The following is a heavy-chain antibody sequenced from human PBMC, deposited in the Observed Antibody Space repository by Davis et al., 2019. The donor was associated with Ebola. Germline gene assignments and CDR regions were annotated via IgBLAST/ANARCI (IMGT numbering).Heavy chain of an antibody. Sequence: GESLKISCQGLGYNFASYWIAWVRQMPGKGLEWLGSIDPADSDTRYTPSLQGQVAISADNSIKTAFLQWSSLKASDTAMYYCASLRRTITGMDDAFDVWGQGTMVSVSS. J-gene: IGHJ3*01. CDR3: ASLRRTITGMDDAFDV. D-gene: IGHD2-8*02. CDR1: GYNFASYW. CDR2: IDPADSDT. V-gene: IGHV5-51*01.